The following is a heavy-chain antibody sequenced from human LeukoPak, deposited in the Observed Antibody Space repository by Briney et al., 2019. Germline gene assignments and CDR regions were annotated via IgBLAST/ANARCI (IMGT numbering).Heavy chain of an antibody. CDR3: VRVKGTYFDF. CDR2: ISASGSNI. CDR1: GFPFSSYS. J-gene: IGHJ4*02. V-gene: IGHV3-48*01. Sequence: PGGSLRLSCAASGFPFSSYSMNWVRQAPGKGLEWVSYISASGSNIYYLDSVKGRFTVSRDNAMNSLFLQMDRPRAEDTAVYYCVRVKGTYFDFWGQGTLVNVSS. D-gene: IGHD1-1*01.